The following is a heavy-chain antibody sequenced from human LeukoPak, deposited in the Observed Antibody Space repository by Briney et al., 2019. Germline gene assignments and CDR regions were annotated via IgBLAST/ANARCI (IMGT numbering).Heavy chain of an antibody. CDR3: AKGLERLTYYYYGMDV. J-gene: IGHJ6*04. CDR1: GFTFSSYG. Sequence: GGSLRLSCAASGFTFSSYGMHWVRQAPGKGLEWVAVIPYDGSNKYYADSVKGRFTISRDNSKNTLYLQMNSLRAEDTAVYYCAKGLERLTYYYYGMDVWGKGTTVTVSS. CDR2: IPYDGSNK. D-gene: IGHD1-1*01. V-gene: IGHV3-30*18.